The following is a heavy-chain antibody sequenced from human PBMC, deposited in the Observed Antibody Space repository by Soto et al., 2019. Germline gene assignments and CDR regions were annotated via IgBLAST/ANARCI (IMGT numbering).Heavy chain of an antibody. Sequence: PSETLSLTCAVYGGSFSGYYWSWIRQPPGKGLEWIGEINHSGSTNYNPSLKSRVTISVDTSKNQFSLKLSSVTAADTAVYYCARVEPMVRGVMRYYYYYGMDVWGQGTTVT. D-gene: IGHD3-10*01. CDR2: INHSGST. J-gene: IGHJ6*02. CDR3: ARVEPMVRGVMRYYYYYGMDV. V-gene: IGHV4-34*01. CDR1: GGSFSGYY.